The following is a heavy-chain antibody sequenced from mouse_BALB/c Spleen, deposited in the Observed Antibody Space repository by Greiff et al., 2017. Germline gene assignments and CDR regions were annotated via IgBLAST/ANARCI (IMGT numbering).Heavy chain of an antibody. CDR1: GYSITSDYA. J-gene: IGHJ3*01. Sequence: VQLQQSGPGLVKPSQSLSLTCTVTGYSITSDYAWNWIRQFPGNKLEWMGYISYSGSTSYNPSLKSRISITRDTSKNQFFLQLNSVTTEDTATYYCARSRGPFAYWGQGTLVTVSA. CDR2: ISYSGST. CDR3: ARSRGPFAY. V-gene: IGHV3-2*02.